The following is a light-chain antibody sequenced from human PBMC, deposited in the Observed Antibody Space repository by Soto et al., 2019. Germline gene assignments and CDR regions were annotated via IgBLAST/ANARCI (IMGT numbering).Light chain of an antibody. Sequence: QSALTQPASVSGSPGQSITISCTGTSSDVGGNKYVSWYQQYPGKVPKLLINKVSNRPSGVSNRFSGSKSGNTAFLTISGLLAEDEADYFCTSSTSDSLYVFGTGTKVTVL. CDR2: KVS. V-gene: IGLV2-14*01. CDR3: TSSTSDSLYV. J-gene: IGLJ1*01. CDR1: SSDVGGNKY.